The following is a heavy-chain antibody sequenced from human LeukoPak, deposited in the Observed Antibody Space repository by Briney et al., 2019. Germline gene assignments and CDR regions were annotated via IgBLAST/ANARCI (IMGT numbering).Heavy chain of an antibody. D-gene: IGHD5/OR15-5a*01. CDR2: IKTDGSST. Sequence: TGGSLRLSCAASGFTFSSYWMHWVRQAPGKGLVWVSRIKTDGSSTDYADSVKGRFTISRDNAKNTMYLQMNSLRAEDTAVYHCARGVSGTGPDIWGLGTMVTVSS. V-gene: IGHV3-74*01. CDR1: GFTFSSYW. J-gene: IGHJ3*02. CDR3: ARGVSGTGPDI.